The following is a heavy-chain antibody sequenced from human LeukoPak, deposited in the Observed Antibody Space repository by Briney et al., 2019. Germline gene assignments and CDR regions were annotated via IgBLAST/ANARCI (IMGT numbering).Heavy chain of an antibody. D-gene: IGHD6-13*01. CDR1: GFTFSRDN. Sequence: GGSLRLSCAASGFTFSRDNMNWVRQAPGKGLEWVSYISSSSSPIYYADSVKGRFTISRDNAKNSLYLQMNSLRDEDTAVYYCARDKLVAAAGTYYYYGMDVWGQGTTVTVSS. CDR2: ISSSSSPI. V-gene: IGHV3-48*02. CDR3: ARDKLVAAAGTYYYYGMDV. J-gene: IGHJ6*02.